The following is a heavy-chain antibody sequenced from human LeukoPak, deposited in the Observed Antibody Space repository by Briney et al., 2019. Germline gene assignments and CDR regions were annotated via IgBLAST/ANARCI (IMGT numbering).Heavy chain of an antibody. V-gene: IGHV1-2*02. CDR1: GYTFTGYY. J-gene: IGHJ3*02. D-gene: IGHD3-10*01. CDR2: INPNSGGT. CDR3: ARAMVRGVQGAFDI. Sequence: ASVKVSCKASGYTFTGYYMHWVRRAPGQGLEWMGWINPNSGGTNYAQKFQGRVTMTRDTSISTAYMELSRLRSDDTAVYYCARAMVRGVQGAFDIWGQGTMVTVSS.